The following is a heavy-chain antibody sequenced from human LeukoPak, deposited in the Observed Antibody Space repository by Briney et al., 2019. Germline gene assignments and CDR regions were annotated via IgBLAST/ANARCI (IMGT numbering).Heavy chain of an antibody. J-gene: IGHJ4*02. CDR3: ARDTYYYDSSGPKLDY. Sequence: SSETLSLTCTVSGGSISSYYWTWIRQPPGKGLEWIGYIFYSGSTNYNPSLKSRVTISVDTSKNQFSLKLSSVTAADTAVYYCARDTYYYDSSGPKLDYWGQGTLVTVSS. CDR2: IFYSGST. V-gene: IGHV4-59*12. CDR1: GGSISSYY. D-gene: IGHD3-22*01.